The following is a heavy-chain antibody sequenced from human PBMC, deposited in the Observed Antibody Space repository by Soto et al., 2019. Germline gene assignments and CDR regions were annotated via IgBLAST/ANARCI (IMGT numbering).Heavy chain of an antibody. J-gene: IGHJ6*02. V-gene: IGHV3-48*03. CDR2: ISSSGNII. D-gene: IGHD6-6*01. CDR3: ARIRVESRSFRLYYYGMDV. CDR1: GFDFSNYE. Sequence: EVQLVQSGGGLIQPGGSLRLTCAASGFDFSNYEMNWVRQAPGKGLEWVSYISSSGNIIYYADSVKGRFIISRDNAKNAVYLQMSSLRAEDTAIYHCARIRVESRSFRLYYYGMDVWGQGTTVTVS.